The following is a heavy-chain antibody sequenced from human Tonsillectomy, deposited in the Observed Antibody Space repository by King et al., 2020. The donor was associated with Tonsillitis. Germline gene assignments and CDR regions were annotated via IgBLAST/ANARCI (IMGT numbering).Heavy chain of an antibody. V-gene: IGHV2-70*13. CDR2: INWAEDK. J-gene: IGHJ6*02. D-gene: IGHD4-17*01. Sequence: QFTLKESGPALVKPTQTLTLTCTFSGVSLSASGMCVSWIRQPSGKALEWLALINWAEDKYYSTSLKTRLSISTDTSKNQVVLTMTNMEPVDTATYYCTGAYGDPEGEVYGMDVWGQGTTVTVPS. CDR1: GVSLSASGMC. CDR3: TGAYGDPEGEVYGMDV.